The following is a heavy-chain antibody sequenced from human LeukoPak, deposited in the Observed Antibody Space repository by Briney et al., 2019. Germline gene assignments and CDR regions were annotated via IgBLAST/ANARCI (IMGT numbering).Heavy chain of an antibody. CDR3: ARASSLYWYLDL. V-gene: IGHV4-59*01. Sequence: SETLSLTCTVSGGSISSYYWSWIRQPPGKGLEWIGYIYYSGSTNYNPSLKSRVTISVDTSKNQFSLKLSSVTAADTAVYYCARASSLYWYLDLWGRGTLVTVSS. J-gene: IGHJ2*01. CDR2: IYYSGST. CDR1: GGSISSYY. D-gene: IGHD2-2*01.